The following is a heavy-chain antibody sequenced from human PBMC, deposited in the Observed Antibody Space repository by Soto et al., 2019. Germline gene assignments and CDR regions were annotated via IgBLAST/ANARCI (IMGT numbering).Heavy chain of an antibody. CDR2: IDPSGGIT. CDR3: ARDLIGHDNYETIGYYFDH. J-gene: IGHJ4*02. Sequence: QVQLSQFGAEVKKPGASVKVSCKASGYSFTNFHIHWVRQAPGQGLEWMGMIDPSGGITRDAQRLVGRITMTRDASTSTVYMELRSLTSVDTAVYYCARDLIGHDNYETIGYYFDHWGQGTLVTVSS. CDR1: GYSFTNFH. V-gene: IGHV1-46*01. D-gene: IGHD3-22*01.